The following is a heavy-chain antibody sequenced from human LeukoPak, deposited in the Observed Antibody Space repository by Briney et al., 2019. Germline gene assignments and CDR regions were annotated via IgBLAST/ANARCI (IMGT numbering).Heavy chain of an antibody. V-gene: IGHV3-48*03. CDR3: ARGRIQLKWFDP. Sequence: PGGSLRLSCAASGFTFSSYEMNWVRQAPGKGLEWVSYISSSGSTIYYADSVKGRFTISRDNAKNSLDLQMNSLRAEDTAVYYCARGRIQLKWFDPRGQGTLVTVSS. CDR1: GFTFSSYE. D-gene: IGHD5-18*01. CDR2: ISSSGSTI. J-gene: IGHJ5*02.